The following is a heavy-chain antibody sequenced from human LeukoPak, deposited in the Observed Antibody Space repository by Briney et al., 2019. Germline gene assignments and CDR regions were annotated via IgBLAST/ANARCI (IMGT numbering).Heavy chain of an antibody. D-gene: IGHD2-2*01. CDR3: ARGSVVVPAALYYYYGMDV. J-gene: IGHJ6*02. V-gene: IGHV3-74*01. CDR2: INSDGSST. CDR1: GFTFSSYW. Sequence: SGGSLRLSCAAPGFTFSSYWMHWVRQAPGKGLVWVSRINSDGSSTSYADSVKGRFTISRDNAKNTLYLQMNSLRAEDTAVYYCARGSVVVPAALYYYYGMDVWGQGTTVTVSS.